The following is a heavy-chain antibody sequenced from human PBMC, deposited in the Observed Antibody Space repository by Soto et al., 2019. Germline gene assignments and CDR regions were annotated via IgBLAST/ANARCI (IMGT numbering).Heavy chain of an antibody. CDR1: GGSISSYY. V-gene: IGHV4-59*01. D-gene: IGHD3-10*01. Sequence: SETLSLTCTVSGGSISSYYWSWIRQPPGKGLEWIGYIYYSGSTNYNPSLKSRVTISVDTSKNQFSLKLSSVTAADTAVYYCAGGYFYYFDYWGQGTLVTVSS. CDR2: IYYSGST. CDR3: AGGYFYYFDY. J-gene: IGHJ4*02.